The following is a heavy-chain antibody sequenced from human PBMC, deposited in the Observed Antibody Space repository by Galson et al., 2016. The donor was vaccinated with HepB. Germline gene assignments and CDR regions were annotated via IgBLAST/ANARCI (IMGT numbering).Heavy chain of an antibody. CDR3: VKDISTGGVSNGYYYGMDV. Sequence: SLRLSCAASGFTFDDYAMHWVRQVAGKGLEWVSGISWNGGSLGYADSVKGRFTISRDNAKNSLYLQMTGLTTEDTATYYRVKDISTGGVSNGYYYGMDVWGQGTTVTVSS. D-gene: IGHD3-16*01. V-gene: IGHV3-9*01. CDR2: ISWNGGSL. J-gene: IGHJ6*02. CDR1: GFTFDDYA.